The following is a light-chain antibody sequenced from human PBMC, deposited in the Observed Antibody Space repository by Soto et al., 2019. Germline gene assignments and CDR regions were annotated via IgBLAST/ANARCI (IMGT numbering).Light chain of an antibody. V-gene: IGKV3-20*01. CDR1: QXVRXXX. J-gene: IGKJ1*01. CDR2: GAS. Sequence: EIVLTQSPGTLSLSPGXXXXXXXXASQXVRXXXLAWYQQKPGQAPRLLIYGASSRATGIPDRFSGSGSGTDFTLTISRLEPEXSAVXYXQXXDTSSWTFGQGTKVEIK. CDR3: QXXDTSSWT.